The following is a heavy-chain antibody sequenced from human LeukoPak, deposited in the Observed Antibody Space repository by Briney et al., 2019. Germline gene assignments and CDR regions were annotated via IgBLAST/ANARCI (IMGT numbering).Heavy chain of an antibody. D-gene: IGHD3-22*01. CDR1: GYTFTSYD. Sequence: ASVKVSCKASGYTFTSYDINWVRQATGQGLEWMGWMNPNSGNTGYAQKFQGRVTMTRNTSISTAYMQLSSLRSEDTAVYYCARVQYDSSGYYYGRDWGQGTLVTVSS. CDR3: ARVQYDSSGYYYGRD. J-gene: IGHJ4*02. V-gene: IGHV1-8*01. CDR2: MNPNSGNT.